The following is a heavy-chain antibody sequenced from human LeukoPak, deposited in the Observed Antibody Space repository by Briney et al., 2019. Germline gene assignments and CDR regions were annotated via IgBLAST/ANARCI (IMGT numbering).Heavy chain of an antibody. CDR3: ARVPYSSSLQFDL. Sequence: ASVKVSCKASGYTFTGYYMHWVRQAPGQGLEWMGWINPNSGGTNYAQKFQGRVTMTRDTSISTAYMELSRLRSDDTAVYYCARVPYSSSLQFDLWGRGTLVTVSS. V-gene: IGHV1-2*02. D-gene: IGHD6-13*01. CDR2: INPNSGGT. CDR1: GYTFTGYY. J-gene: IGHJ2*01.